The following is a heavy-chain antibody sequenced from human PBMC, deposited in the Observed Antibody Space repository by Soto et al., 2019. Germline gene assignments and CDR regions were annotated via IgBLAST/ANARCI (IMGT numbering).Heavy chain of an antibody. D-gene: IGHD6-13*01. CDR3: AKDNGPEYSSSRD. CDR2: ITWNGDRT. CDR1: GFTFDDYG. V-gene: IGHV3-20*04. Sequence: PGGSLRLSCAASGFTFDDYGMTWVRPGPGKGLEWVSGITWNGDRTHYGDSVMGRFTISRDNAKNALYLQMNSLRAEDTALYYCAKDNGPEYSSSRDWGQGTLVTVSS. J-gene: IGHJ4*02.